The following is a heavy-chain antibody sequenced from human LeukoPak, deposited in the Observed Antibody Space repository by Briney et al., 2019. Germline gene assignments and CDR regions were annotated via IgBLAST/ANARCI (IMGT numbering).Heavy chain of an antibody. J-gene: IGHJ3*02. CDR3: AKDSEYYDILTGDAFDI. Sequence: GGSLRLSCAASGFTFSSYGMSWVRQAPGKGLEWVSAISGSGGSTYYADSVKGRFTISRDNSKNTLYLQMNSLRAEDTAVYYCAKDSEYYDILTGDAFDIWGQGTMVTVSS. CDR2: ISGSGGST. D-gene: IGHD3-9*01. CDR1: GFTFSSYG. V-gene: IGHV3-23*01.